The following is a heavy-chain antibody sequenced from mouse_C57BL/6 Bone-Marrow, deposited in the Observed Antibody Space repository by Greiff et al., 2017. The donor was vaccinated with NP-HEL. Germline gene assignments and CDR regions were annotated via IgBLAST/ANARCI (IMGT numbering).Heavy chain of an antibody. CDR1: GYTFTDHT. D-gene: IGHD2-2*01. J-gene: IGHJ4*01. CDR2: IYPRDGST. CDR3: ARRWVWLRRGYYYAMDY. V-gene: IGHV1-78*01. Sequence: QVHVKQSDAELVKPGASVKISCKVSGYTFTDHTIHWMKQRPEQGLEWIGYIYPRDGSTKYNDKFKGKATLTADNSSSTAYMPLNSLSSEDSSLYFCARRWVWLRRGYYYAMDYWGQGTSVTVSS.